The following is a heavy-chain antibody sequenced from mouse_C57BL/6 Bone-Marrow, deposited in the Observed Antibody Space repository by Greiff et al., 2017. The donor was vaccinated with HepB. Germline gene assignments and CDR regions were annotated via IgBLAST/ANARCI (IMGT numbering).Heavy chain of an antibody. Sequence: VQLQQPGAELVKPGASVKLSCKASGYTFTSYWMHWVKQRPGQGLEWIGMIHPNSGSTNYNEKFKSKATLTVDKSSSTAYMQLSSLTSEDSAVYYCAPLLLRYPGKDGWGTGTTVTVSS. CDR3: APLLLRYPGKDG. CDR1: GYTFTSYW. CDR2: IHPNSGST. J-gene: IGHJ1*03. D-gene: IGHD1-1*01. V-gene: IGHV1-64*01.